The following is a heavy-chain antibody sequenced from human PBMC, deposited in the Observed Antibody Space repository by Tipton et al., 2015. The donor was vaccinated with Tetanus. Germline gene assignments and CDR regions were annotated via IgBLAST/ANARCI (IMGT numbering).Heavy chain of an antibody. CDR2: VSLDSDRI. CDR1: GFTFDKYA. CDR3: TKDDYPGGIGY. J-gene: IGHJ4*02. V-gene: IGHV3-9*01. Sequence: SLRLSCAVSGFTFDKYAMHWVRQAPGKGLEWVSGVSLDSDRIDYADSVKGRFTSTRDNAKNSLYLQMNSLRVGDTALYYCTKDDYPGGIGYWGQGTLVTVSS. D-gene: IGHD3-16*01.